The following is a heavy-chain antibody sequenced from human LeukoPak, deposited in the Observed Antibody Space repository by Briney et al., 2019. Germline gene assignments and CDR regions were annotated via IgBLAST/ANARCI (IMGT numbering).Heavy chain of an antibody. CDR3: ARGSSTETYTAEYFQF. Sequence: GGSLRLSCAASGFTFSDYYMSWIRQAPGKGLEWVSYISSSGSTIYYADSVKGRFTISRDNAKKSVSVQMNTLRADDTAVYYCARGSSTETYTAEYFQFWGQGTLVTVSS. CDR1: GFTFSDYY. J-gene: IGHJ1*01. CDR2: ISSSGSTI. V-gene: IGHV3-11*01. D-gene: IGHD2-2*02.